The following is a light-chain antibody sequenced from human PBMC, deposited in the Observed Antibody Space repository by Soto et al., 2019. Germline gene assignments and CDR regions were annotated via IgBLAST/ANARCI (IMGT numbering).Light chain of an antibody. CDR3: LQRYNSPIT. CDR2: AAS. J-gene: IGKJ2*01. Sequence: AIPMTQSPYSLSASVGDRITITCRASQGVGNDLGWYQHKPGKAPKFLIYAASSLETGVLSRFSGSGPGTDFTLTIISLQPEDFATYYCLQRYNSPITFGHETNQDIK. V-gene: IGKV1-6*01. CDR1: QGVGND.